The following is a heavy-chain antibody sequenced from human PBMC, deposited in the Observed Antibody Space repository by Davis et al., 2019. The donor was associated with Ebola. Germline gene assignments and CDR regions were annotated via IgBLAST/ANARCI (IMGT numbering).Heavy chain of an antibody. V-gene: IGHV4-59*01. J-gene: IGHJ4*02. D-gene: IGHD6-6*01. CDR2: IYYSGST. Sequence: GSLRLSCTVSGGSISSYYWSWIRQPPGKGLEWIGYIYYSGSTNYNPSLKSRATISVDTSKNQFSLKLSSVTAADTAVYYCARASIAARREDYWGQGTLVTVSS. CDR3: ARASIAARREDY. CDR1: GGSISSYY.